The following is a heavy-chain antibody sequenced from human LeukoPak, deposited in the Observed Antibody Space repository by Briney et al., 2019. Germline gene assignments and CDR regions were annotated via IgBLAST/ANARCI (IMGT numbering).Heavy chain of an antibody. Sequence: GGSLRLSCAASGFTFSTFSMTWVRQAPGKGLEWVSSTSGSNSDIYYVDSVKGRFTISRDNAKNSLYLQMNSLRAEDTAVYYCARDPTVYGQPGFWGQGTLVTVSS. D-gene: IGHD3-10*01. CDR2: TSGSNSDI. V-gene: IGHV3-21*01. J-gene: IGHJ4*02. CDR1: GFTFSTFS. CDR3: ARDPTVYGQPGF.